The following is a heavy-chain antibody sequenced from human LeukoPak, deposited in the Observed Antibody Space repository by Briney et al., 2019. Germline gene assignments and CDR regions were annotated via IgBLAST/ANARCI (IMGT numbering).Heavy chain of an antibody. CDR3: AKGSSGYFVDL. D-gene: IGHD3-22*01. CDR2: ISNDGGGT. V-gene: IGHV3-23*01. CDR1: GFILNNYG. Sequence: GGSLRLSCAASGFILNNYGLIWVRQAPGKGLEWVSAISNDGGGTNYADFVKGRFTISRDNSKNTLFLQMNSLRAEDTALYYCAKGSSGYFVDLWGQGTLVTVSS. J-gene: IGHJ5*02.